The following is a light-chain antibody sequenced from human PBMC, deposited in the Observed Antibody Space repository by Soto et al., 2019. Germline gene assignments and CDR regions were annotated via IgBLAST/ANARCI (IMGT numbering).Light chain of an antibody. CDR2: DVS. V-gene: IGLV2-14*01. J-gene: IGLJ1*01. CDR1: SSDIGGYNY. Sequence: QSALTQPASMPGSPGQSVTISCAGTSSDIGGYNYVSWYQHHPGTAPKLIIYDVSSRPSGVSHRFSASKSGNTASLTISGLQAEDEADYYCSSFSVASPLFGTGTKVTVL. CDR3: SSFSVASPL.